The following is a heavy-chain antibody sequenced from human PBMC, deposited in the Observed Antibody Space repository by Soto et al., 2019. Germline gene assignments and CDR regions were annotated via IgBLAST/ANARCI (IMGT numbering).Heavy chain of an antibody. J-gene: IGHJ4*02. CDR2: ISGYNGNT. CDR1: GYTFSNYG. CDR3: ARGGQLGY. D-gene: IGHD6-6*01. V-gene: IGHV1-18*01. Sequence: QVQLVQSGAEVKKPGASVKVSCQASGYTFSNYGFSWVRQAPGQGLEWMGWISGYNGNTNNAERLQGRLTKTTDTSKSTGYMELKSVGYYGTAVYYRARGGQLGYWGQGTPVTVSS.